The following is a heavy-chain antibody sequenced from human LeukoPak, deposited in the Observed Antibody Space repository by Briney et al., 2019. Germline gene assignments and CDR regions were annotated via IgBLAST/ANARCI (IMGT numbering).Heavy chain of an antibody. CDR2: INPNSGGT. CDR3: ARQVYYDFWSGYYNYYYYYMDV. J-gene: IGHJ6*03. V-gene: IGHV1-2*02. D-gene: IGHD3-3*01. CDR1: GYTFTGYY. Sequence: ASVKVSCKASGYTFTGYYMHWVRQAPGQGLEWMGWINPNSGGTNYAQKFQGRVTMTSDTSISTAYMELSRLRSDDTAVYYCARQVYYDFWSGYYNYYYYYMDVWGKGTTVTVSS.